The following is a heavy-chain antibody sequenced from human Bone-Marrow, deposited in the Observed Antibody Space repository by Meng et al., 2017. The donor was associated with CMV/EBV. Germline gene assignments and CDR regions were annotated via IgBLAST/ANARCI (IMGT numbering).Heavy chain of an antibody. CDR2: IKNKLNSDTA. CDR1: GFTFTDHY. V-gene: IGHV3-72*01. Sequence: GSVKVSCAASGFTFTDHYMDWVRQAPGKGLEWVGRIKNKLNSDTANYAASVKGRFTMSRDDSKNSLYLQMNSLKTEDTAVYYCARDTATALDYWGQGTLVTVSS. D-gene: IGHD2-21*02. J-gene: IGHJ4*02. CDR3: ARDTATALDY.